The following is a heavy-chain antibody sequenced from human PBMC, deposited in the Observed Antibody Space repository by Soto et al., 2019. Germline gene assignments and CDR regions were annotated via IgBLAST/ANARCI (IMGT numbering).Heavy chain of an antibody. J-gene: IGHJ4*02. CDR3: ARGPITMIVVPSYYFDY. Sequence: SVKVSCKASGGSFSSYAISWVRQAPGQGLEWMGGIIPIFGTANYAQKFQGRVTITADESTSTAYMELSSLRSEDTAVYYCARGPITMIVVPSYYFDYWGQGTLVTVSS. CDR2: IIPIFGTA. V-gene: IGHV1-69*13. D-gene: IGHD3-22*01. CDR1: GGSFSSYA.